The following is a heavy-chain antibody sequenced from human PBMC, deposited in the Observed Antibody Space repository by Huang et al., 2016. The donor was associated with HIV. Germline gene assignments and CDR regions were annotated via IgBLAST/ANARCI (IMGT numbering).Heavy chain of an antibody. Sequence: QVQLQQWGAGLLRPSETPSLTCAVYGGSFSGYYGTWIRQPPGKGLEWIGEINHSESTNYTPSLKSRVTISVDTSRNQFSLTLTSVTAADTAVYDGARGQGGYYYYYMDVWGKGTTVTVSS. CDR2: INHSEST. CDR1: GGSFSGYY. CDR3: ARGQGGYYYYYMDV. V-gene: IGHV4-34*01. J-gene: IGHJ6*03.